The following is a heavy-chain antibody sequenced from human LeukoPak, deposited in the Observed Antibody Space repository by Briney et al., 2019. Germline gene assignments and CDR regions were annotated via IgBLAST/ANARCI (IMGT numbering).Heavy chain of an antibody. D-gene: IGHD6-19*01. CDR2: IRSSGVYI. J-gene: IGHJ4*02. Sequence: GESLSLSRAASGLTLRSYAMSWVRHPPGKALEWGSTIRSSGVYIHYAASVKGRLTISRDNSTNTLYLQSNSLRAEDTAVYYCAQWLVPLHYSDCWGQGTLVTVSS. CDR3: AQWLVPLHYSDC. CDR1: GLTLRSYA. V-gene: IGHV3-23*01.